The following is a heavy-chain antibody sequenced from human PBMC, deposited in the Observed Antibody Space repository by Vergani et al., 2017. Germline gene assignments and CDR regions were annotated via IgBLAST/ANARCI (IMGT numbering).Heavy chain of an antibody. CDR2: IRSKAYGGTT. D-gene: IGHD4-23*01. V-gene: IGHV3-49*03. CDR1: GFTFGDYA. CDR3: TKVPGVVTQGWSDY. Sequence: EVQLLESGGGLVQPGGSLRLSCTASGFTFGDYAMSWFRQAPGKGLEWVGFIRSKAYGGTTEYAASVKGRFTISRDDSKSIAYLQMNSLKTEDTAVYYCTKVPGVVTQGWSDYWGQGTLVTVSS. J-gene: IGHJ4*02.